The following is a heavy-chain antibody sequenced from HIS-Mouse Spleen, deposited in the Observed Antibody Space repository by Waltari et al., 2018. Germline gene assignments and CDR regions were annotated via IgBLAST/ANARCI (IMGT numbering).Heavy chain of an antibody. Sequence: EVQLVQSGGGLVKPGGSLRLSCAASGFTFSTYRMNWVRQAPGKGLEWVSSISSSSSYIYYADSVKGRFTISRDNAKNSLYLQMNSLRAEDTAVYYCARRLLTGDAFDIWGQGTMVTVSS. D-gene: IGHD7-27*01. V-gene: IGHV3-21*01. CDR3: ARRLLTGDAFDI. CDR1: GFTFSTYR. CDR2: ISSSSSYI. J-gene: IGHJ3*02.